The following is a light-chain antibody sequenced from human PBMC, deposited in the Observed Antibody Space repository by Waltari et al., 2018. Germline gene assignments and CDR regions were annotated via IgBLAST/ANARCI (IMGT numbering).Light chain of an antibody. CDR3: SSYAGSNNLGV. CDR2: EVD. CDR1: RSDVGAYNY. J-gene: IGLJ3*02. V-gene: IGLV2-8*01. Sequence: QSALTQPPSASGSPGPSVSISCAGARSDVGAYNYVPWYQHHPGKAPKLIIYEVDKRPSGVPDRFSGSKSGDTASLTVSGLQAEDEADYYCSSYAGSNNLGVFGGGTKLTVL.